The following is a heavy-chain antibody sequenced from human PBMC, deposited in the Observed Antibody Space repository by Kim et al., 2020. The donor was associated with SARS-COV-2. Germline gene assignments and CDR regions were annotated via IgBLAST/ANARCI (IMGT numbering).Heavy chain of an antibody. J-gene: IGHJ6*02. D-gene: IGHD3-10*01. CDR1: GGSFSGYY. CDR2: INHSGST. Sequence: SETLSLTCAVYGGSFSGYYWSWIRQPPGKGLEWIGEINHSGSTNYNPSLKSRVTISVDTSKNQFSLKLSSVTAADTAVYYCARGYYGSGSAPSIMKYGMDVWGQGTTVTVSS. V-gene: IGHV4-34*01. CDR3: ARGYYGSGSAPSIMKYGMDV.